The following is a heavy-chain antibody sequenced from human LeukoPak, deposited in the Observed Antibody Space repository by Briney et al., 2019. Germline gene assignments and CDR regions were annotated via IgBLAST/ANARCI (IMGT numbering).Heavy chain of an antibody. CDR1: GYTFTGYY. V-gene: IGHV1-2*06. D-gene: IGHD6-13*01. J-gene: IGHJ4*02. CDR3: ARDATTYSSSRGTLDY. Sequence: ASVKVSCKASGYTFTGYYMHWVRRAPGQGREWMGRINPNSGGTNYAQKFQGRVTMTRDTSISTAYMELSRLRSDDTAVYYCARDATTYSSSRGTLDYWGQGTLVTVSS. CDR2: INPNSGGT.